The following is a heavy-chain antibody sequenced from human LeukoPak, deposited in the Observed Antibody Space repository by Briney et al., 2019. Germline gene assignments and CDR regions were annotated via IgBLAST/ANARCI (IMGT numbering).Heavy chain of an antibody. CDR1: GLTFSGSA. CDR2: IRSKANSYAT. J-gene: IGHJ4*02. D-gene: IGHD6-19*01. V-gene: IGHV3-73*01. CDR3: TSTYSYSSGWTPIDY. Sequence: GGSLRLSCAASGLTFSGSAMHWVRQASGKGLEWVGRIRSKANSYATAYAASVKGRFTISRDDSKNTAYLQMNSLKTEDTAVYYCTSTYSYSSGWTPIDYWGQGTLVTVSS.